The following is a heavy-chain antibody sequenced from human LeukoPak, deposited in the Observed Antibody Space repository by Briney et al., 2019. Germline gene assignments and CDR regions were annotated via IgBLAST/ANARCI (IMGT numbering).Heavy chain of an antibody. CDR2: ISVSGGST. Sequence: HPGGSLRLSCAVSGFTFSSYALSWVRQAPGKGLEWVSTISVSGGSTFYADSVKGRFTISRDNSKNTLYLQMNSLRAEDTAVYYCAKGYDNSGYYLSGFDYWGQGILVTVSS. D-gene: IGHD3-22*01. V-gene: IGHV3-23*01. J-gene: IGHJ4*02. CDR3: AKGYDNSGYYLSGFDY. CDR1: GFTFSSYA.